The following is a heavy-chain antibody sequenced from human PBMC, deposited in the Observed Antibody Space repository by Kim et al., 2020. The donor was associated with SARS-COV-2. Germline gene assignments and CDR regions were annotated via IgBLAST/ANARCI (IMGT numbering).Heavy chain of an antibody. Sequence: SETLSLTCTVSGGSISSYYWSWIRQPPGKGLEWIGYIYYSGCTNYNPSLKSRVTISVDTSKNQFSLKLSSVTAADTAVYYCARDHREWLQYTANWYFDL. CDR1: GGSISSYY. J-gene: IGHJ2*01. CDR2: IYYSGCT. CDR3: ARDHREWLQYTANWYFDL. V-gene: IGHV4-59*01. D-gene: IGHD3-3*01.